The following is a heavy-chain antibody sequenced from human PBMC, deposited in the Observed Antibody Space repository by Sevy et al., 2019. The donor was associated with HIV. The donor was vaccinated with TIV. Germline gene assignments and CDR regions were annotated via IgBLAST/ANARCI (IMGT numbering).Heavy chain of an antibody. Sequence: ASVKVSCKASGYTFTGYYMHWVRQAPGQGLEWMGWINPNSGATNYAQKFQGRVTMTRDTSISTAYMELSRLRSDDTAVYYCARERLSGNNWFDPWGQGTLVTVSS. CDR1: GYTFTGYY. V-gene: IGHV1-2*02. J-gene: IGHJ5*02. CDR3: ARERLSGNNWFDP. D-gene: IGHD3-10*01. CDR2: INPNSGAT.